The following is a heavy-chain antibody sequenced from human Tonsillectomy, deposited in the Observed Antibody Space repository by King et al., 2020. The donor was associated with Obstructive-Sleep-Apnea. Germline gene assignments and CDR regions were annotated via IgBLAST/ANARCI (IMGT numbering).Heavy chain of an antibody. CDR3: ATAEAEYYDSSDPEPKKMLFLAALDV. CDR2: ISGRSTYI. Sequence: VQLVESGGGLVKPGGSLRLSCAASGFTFSDYVMNWVRQAPGKGLEWVSCISGRSTYIYYADSVKGRFTISRDNAKNSLFLQMKSLRAEDTAVYYCATAEAEYYDSSDPEPKKMLFLAALDVWGQGTTVTVSS. D-gene: IGHD3-22*01. CDR1: GFTFSDYV. J-gene: IGHJ6*02. V-gene: IGHV3-21*01.